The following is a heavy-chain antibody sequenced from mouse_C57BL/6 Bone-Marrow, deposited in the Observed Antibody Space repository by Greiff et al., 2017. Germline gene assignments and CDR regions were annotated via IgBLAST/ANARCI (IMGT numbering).Heavy chain of an antibody. D-gene: IGHD2-3*01. Sequence: QVQLQQSGAELVRPGASVTLSCKASGYTFTVSEMPWFKQTPVHGLEWIGAIDPETGGTAYNQKFKGKAILTADKSSSTAYMGLRSLTSEYSAGYYCTDIYDGGDYWGQGTTRTGSS. V-gene: IGHV1-15*01. CDR3: TDIYDGGDY. CDR1: GYTFTVSE. J-gene: IGHJ2*01. CDR2: IDPETGGT.